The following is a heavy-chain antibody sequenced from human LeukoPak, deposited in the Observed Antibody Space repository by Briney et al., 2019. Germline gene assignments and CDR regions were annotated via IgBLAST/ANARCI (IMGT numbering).Heavy chain of an antibody. CDR3: ARGPAAGIDTGHYDY. J-gene: IGHJ4*02. CDR1: GGSISSSNW. CDR2: IYHSGST. D-gene: IGHD6-13*01. Sequence: PSGTLSLTCAVSGGSISSSNWWSWVRQPPGKGLEWIGEIYHSGSTNYNPSLKSRVTISVDKSKNQFSLKLTSVTAADTAVYYCARGPAAGIDTGHYDYWGQGTLVTVSS. V-gene: IGHV4-4*02.